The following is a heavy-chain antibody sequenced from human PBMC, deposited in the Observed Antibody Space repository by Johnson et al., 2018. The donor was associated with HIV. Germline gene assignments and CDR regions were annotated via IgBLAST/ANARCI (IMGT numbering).Heavy chain of an antibody. V-gene: IGHV3-48*04. CDR3: ATVWRNEGRHAFDI. J-gene: IGHJ3*02. Sequence: EVQLVESGGGLVQPGGSLRLSCAASGFIFSSYWMSWIRQAPGKGLEWVSYISSSGSTIYYADSVKGRFTISRDNAKNSLYLQMNNLRAEDTAVYFCATVWRNEGRHAFDIWGQGTMVTVSS. CDR2: ISSSGSTI. CDR1: GFIFSSYW. D-gene: IGHD1-1*01.